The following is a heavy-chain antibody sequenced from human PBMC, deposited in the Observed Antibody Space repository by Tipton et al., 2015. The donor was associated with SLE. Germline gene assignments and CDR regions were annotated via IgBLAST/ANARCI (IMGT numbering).Heavy chain of an antibody. CDR1: GGSISSHY. CDR3: AGYDSSGYGAY. J-gene: IGHJ4*02. CDR2: IYYSGST. V-gene: IGHV4-59*11. D-gene: IGHD3-22*01. Sequence: LRLSCTVSGGSISSHYWSWIRQPPGKGLEWIGYIYYSGSTNYNPSLKSRFTISVDTSKNQFSWKLGSVTAADTAVYYCAGYDSSGYGAYWGQGTLVTVSS.